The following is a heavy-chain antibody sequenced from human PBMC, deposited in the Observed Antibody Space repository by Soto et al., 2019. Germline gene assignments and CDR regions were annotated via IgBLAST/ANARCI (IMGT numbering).Heavy chain of an antibody. Sequence: PGGSLRLSCAASVFTVSSNYMSWVRQAPGKGLEWFSVFYIGGGTYXXDSVKGRXXISRDNSKNTLXLQMNXLRSEDTAVYYCARGLEWSNYFFDYWCQGTLVTDSS. D-gene: IGHD3-3*01. J-gene: IGHJ4*02. V-gene: IGHV3-66*01. CDR2: FYIGGGT. CDR1: VFTVSSNY. CDR3: ARGLEWSNYFFDY.